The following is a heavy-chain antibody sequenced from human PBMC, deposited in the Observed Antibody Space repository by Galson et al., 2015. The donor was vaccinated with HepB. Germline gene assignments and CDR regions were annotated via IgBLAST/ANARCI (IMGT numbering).Heavy chain of an antibody. J-gene: IGHJ4*02. CDR3: ARGGGYCSSTSCYWTDFDY. CDR1: GFTFDDYA. CDR2: ISWNSGSI. D-gene: IGHD2-2*01. Sequence: SLRLSCAASGFTFDDYAMHWVRQAPGKGLEWVSGISWNSGSIGYADSVKGRFTISRDNSKNTLYLQMNSLRAEDTAVYYCARGGGYCSSTSCYWTDFDYWGQGTLVTVSS. V-gene: IGHV3-9*01.